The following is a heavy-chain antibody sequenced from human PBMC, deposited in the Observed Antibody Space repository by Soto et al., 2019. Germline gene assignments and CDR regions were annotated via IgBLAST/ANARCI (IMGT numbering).Heavy chain of an antibody. CDR2: INPGDSDI. D-gene: IGHD4-4*01. CDR1: GYSFTTYW. Sequence: PGESLKISCKASGYSFTTYWIAWVRQMPGKGLEWMGIINPGDSDIRYSPSFQCQVTISADNSISTAYLQWSSLKASDTAMYYCARHEQFYYYYYGMDVWGRRTAVTV. V-gene: IGHV5-51*01. CDR3: ARHEQFYYYYYGMDV. J-gene: IGHJ6*02.